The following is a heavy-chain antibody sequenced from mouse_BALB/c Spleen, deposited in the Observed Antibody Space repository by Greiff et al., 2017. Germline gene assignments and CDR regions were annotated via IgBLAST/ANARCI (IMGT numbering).Heavy chain of an antibody. CDR3: ARDGGYGRDWYFDV. Sequence: EVQRVESGGDLVKPGGSLKLSCAASGFTFSSYGMSWVRQTPDKRLEWVATISSGGSYTYYPDSVKGRFTISRDNAKNTLYLQMSSLKSEDTAMYYCARDGGYGRDWYFDVWGAGTTVTVSS. CDR1: GFTFSSYG. CDR2: ISSGGSYT. V-gene: IGHV5-6*01. D-gene: IGHD1-1*01. J-gene: IGHJ1*01.